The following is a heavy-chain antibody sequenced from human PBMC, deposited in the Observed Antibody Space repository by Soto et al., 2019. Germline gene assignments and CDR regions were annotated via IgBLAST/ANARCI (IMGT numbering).Heavy chain of an antibody. J-gene: IGHJ4*02. D-gene: IGHD3-16*01. CDR2: INSYGSST. V-gene: IGHV3-74*01. CDR1: GFTFSSHW. Sequence: GGSLRLSCAASGFTFSSHWMHWVRHVPGKQFVWVARINSYGSSTDYADSVKGRFTISRDNAKNTLYLQIKSLGDEDTAVYYFARDRPDVSFPSSVDHPMFAYWGQGILVTVSS. CDR3: ARDRPDVSFPSSVDHPMFAY.